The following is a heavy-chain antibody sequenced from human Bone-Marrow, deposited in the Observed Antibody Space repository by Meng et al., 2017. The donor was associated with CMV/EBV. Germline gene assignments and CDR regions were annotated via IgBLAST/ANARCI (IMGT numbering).Heavy chain of an antibody. V-gene: IGHV4-39*07. CDR2: IYYSGST. Sequence: SETLSLTCTVSGGSISSSSYYWGWIRQPPGKGLEWIGSIYYSGSTYYNPSLKSRVTISVDTSKNQFSLKLSSVTAADTAVYYCARVVFGEVVPSDYWGQGTLVTVSS. CDR3: ARVVFGEVVPSDY. CDR1: GGSISSSSYY. J-gene: IGHJ4*02. D-gene: IGHD3-10*02.